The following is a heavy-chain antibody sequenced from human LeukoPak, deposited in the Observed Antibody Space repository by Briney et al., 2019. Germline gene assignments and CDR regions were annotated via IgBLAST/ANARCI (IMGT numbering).Heavy chain of an antibody. V-gene: IGHV1-69*04. CDR3: ARLGVDCSSTSCFPVP. CDR2: IIPIFGIA. D-gene: IGHD2-2*01. Sequence: SVKVSCKASGGTFSSYAISWVRQAPGQGLEWMGRIIPIFGIANYAQKFQGRVTITADKSTSTAYMELSSLRSEDTAVYYCARLGVDCSSTSCFPVPWGRGTLVTVSS. CDR1: GGTFSSYA. J-gene: IGHJ5*02.